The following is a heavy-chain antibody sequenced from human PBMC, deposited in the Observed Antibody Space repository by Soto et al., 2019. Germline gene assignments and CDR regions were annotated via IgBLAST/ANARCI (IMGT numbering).Heavy chain of an antibody. CDR2: IFSNDEK. CDR1: GFSLSNARMG. J-gene: IGHJ4*02. V-gene: IGHV2-26*01. Sequence: QVTLKESGPVLVKPTETLTLTCTVSGFSLSNARMGVSWIRQPPGKALEWLAHIFSNDEKSYSTSLKSRLTVTKDTSKGQVVLTVTNMDPVDTATYYCPARIVGATVLDCWGQGTLVTVSS. CDR3: PARIVGATVLDC. D-gene: IGHD1-26*01.